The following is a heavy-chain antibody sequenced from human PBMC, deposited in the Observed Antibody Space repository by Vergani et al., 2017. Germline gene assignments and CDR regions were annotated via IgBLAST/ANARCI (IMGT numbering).Heavy chain of an antibody. CDR3: VREGSYCGSTTCRNPSYVYYYHMDV. CDR2: IYYDGSKK. J-gene: IGHJ6*03. Sequence: QVQLVESGGGVVQPGRSLRLPCTSSGFTFSTYAMHWVRRARGKGLEWVDIIYYDGSKKYYADSVKGRFTISRDNSRNTLDLLMSSLRAEDTAIYYCVREGSYCGSTTCRNPSYVYYYHMDVWGEGTTVTVSS. D-gene: IGHD2-21*01. CDR1: GFTFSTYA. V-gene: IGHV3-33*01.